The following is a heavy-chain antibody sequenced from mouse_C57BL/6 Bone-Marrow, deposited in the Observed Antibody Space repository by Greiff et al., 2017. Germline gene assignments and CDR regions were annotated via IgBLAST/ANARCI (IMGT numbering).Heavy chain of an antibody. V-gene: IGHV1-19*01. Sequence: EVQLQQSGPVLVKPGASVKMSCKASGYTFTDYYMNWVKQSHGKSLEWIGVINPYNGGTSYNQKFKGKATLTVDKSSSTAYMELNSLTSEDSAVYDCAREGLGFAYWGQGTLVTVSA. CDR3: AREGLGFAY. J-gene: IGHJ3*01. CDR2: INPYNGGT. D-gene: IGHD3-3*01. CDR1: GYTFTDYY.